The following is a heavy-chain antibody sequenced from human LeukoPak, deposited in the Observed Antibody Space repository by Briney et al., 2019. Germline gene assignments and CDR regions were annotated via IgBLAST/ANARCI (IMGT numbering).Heavy chain of an antibody. J-gene: IGHJ4*02. CDR2: ITAYNGNT. V-gene: IGHV1-18*01. CDR1: GYTFTSYG. Sequence: ASVKVSCKASGYTFTSYGISWVRQAPGQGFEWMGWITAYNGNTNYAQKYQDRVTMTTDTSTSTVYMELRSLRSDDTAVYYCARDDAGSVHYWGQGTLVTVSS. CDR3: ARDDAGSVHY. D-gene: IGHD3-10*01.